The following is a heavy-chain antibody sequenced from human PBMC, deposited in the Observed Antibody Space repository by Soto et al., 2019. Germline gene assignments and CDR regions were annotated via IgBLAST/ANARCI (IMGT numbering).Heavy chain of an antibody. J-gene: IGHJ4*02. CDR1: GYAFTTYG. CDR2: ISAHNGNT. V-gene: IGHV1-18*01. D-gene: IGHD1-1*01. Sequence: QVNLVQSGAEVKKPGASVKVSCKGSGYAFTTYGITWVRQAPGQGLEWMGWISAHNGNTNYAQKLQGRVTVTRDTSTSTAYMELRRLRSGDTAVYYCARGGYGDYWGQGALGTVSS. CDR3: ARGGYGDY.